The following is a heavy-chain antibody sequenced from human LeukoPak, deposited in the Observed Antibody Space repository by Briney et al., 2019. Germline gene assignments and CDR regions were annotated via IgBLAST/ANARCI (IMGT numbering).Heavy chain of an antibody. CDR3: ARGGGYYDSSGYYYWDY. CDR2: ISSSGSTI. CDR1: GFTFSSYE. J-gene: IGHJ4*02. Sequence: GGSLRLSCAASGFTFSSYEMNWVRQAPGKGLEWVSYISSSGSTIYYADSVKGRFTISRDNAKNSLYLQMNSLRAEDTAVYYCARGGGYYDSSGYYYWDYWGQGTLVTASS. V-gene: IGHV3-48*03. D-gene: IGHD3-22*01.